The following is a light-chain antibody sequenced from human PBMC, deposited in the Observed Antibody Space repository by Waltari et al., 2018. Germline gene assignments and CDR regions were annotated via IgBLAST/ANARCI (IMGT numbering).Light chain of an antibody. CDR3: QQSYRYPAT. CDR1: QSTTTW. CDR2: RAS. V-gene: IGKV1-5*03. J-gene: IGKJ2*01. Sequence: QMTQXPXPLSASXXXXVXITCRASQSTTTWLAWYQQKPGKAPNLLIYRASTLKSGVPSRFSASGSGTEFTLTISGLQPDDFATYYCQQSYRYPATFGQGTKLEI.